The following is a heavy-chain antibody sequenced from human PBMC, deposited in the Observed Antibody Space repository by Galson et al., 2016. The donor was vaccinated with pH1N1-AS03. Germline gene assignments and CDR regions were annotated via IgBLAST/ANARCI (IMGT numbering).Heavy chain of an antibody. CDR3: VTVGDATGPDV. CDR1: GGTFSSYS. V-gene: IGHV1-69*10. CDR2: LIPVLGIN. Sequence: SVKVSCKASGGTFSSYSTNWVRQVPGQGLEWIGGLIPVLGINNKGLNFQGRVSITADTSTSIAYMELSSLRPDDTAIYYCVTVGDATGPDVWGQGTLVTVSS. D-gene: IGHD3-10*01. J-gene: IGHJ4*02.